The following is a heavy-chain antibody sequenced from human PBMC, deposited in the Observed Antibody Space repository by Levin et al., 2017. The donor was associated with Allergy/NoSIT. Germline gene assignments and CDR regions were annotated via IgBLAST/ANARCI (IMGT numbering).Heavy chain of an antibody. CDR2: INPYSGDS. D-gene: IGHD1-1*01. CDR3: ARGDDEGTDAFDI. CDR1: GYNFSAFY. Sequence: ASVKVSCRASGYNFSAFYLHWVRQAPGQGLEWMGWINPYSGDSHSAQNFQGRVTMTRDTSSSTAYMELTRVTSDDTAIFYCARGDDEGTDAFDIWGQGTVVTVSA. V-gene: IGHV1-2*02. J-gene: IGHJ3*02.